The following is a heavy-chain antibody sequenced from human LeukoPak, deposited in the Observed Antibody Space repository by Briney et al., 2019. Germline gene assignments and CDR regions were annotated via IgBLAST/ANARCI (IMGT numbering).Heavy chain of an antibody. CDR2: IYYSGST. CDR3: ARVLARGMAVAGDAFDI. CDR1: GGSFSDYY. Sequence: SETLSLTCAVYGGSFSDYYWSWIRQPPGKGLEWIGYIYYSGSTNYIPSLKSRVTISVDTSKNQFSLKPSSVTAADTAVYYCARVLARGMAVAGDAFDIWGQGTMVTVSS. D-gene: IGHD6-19*01. J-gene: IGHJ3*02. V-gene: IGHV4-59*01.